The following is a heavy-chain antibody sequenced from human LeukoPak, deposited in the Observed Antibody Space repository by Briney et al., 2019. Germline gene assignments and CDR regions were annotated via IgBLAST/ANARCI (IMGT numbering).Heavy chain of an antibody. CDR3: ARALYDYVWGSYVDY. CDR1: GYTFTSYG. Sequence: ASVKVSCKASGYTFTSYGISWVRQAPGQGLEWMGWISACNGNTNYAQKLQGRVTMTTDTSTSTAYMELRSLRSDDTAVYYCARALYDYVWGSYVDYWGQGTLVTVSS. CDR2: ISACNGNT. V-gene: IGHV1-18*04. J-gene: IGHJ4*02. D-gene: IGHD3-16*01.